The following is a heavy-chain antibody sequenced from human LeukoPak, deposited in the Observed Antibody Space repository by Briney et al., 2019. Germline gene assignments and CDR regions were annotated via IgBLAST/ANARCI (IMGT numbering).Heavy chain of an antibody. V-gene: IGHV3-21*04. CDR2: ISSSSNI. CDR3: AKGVRRYFDFQH. D-gene: IGHD2/OR15-2a*01. Sequence: GGSLRLSCAASGFTFNTYTINWVRQAPGKGLEWVSSISSSSNIYYSDSVKGRFTISRDNAKNSLYLQMNSLRAEDTAVYYCAKGVRRYFDFQHWGQGTLVTVSS. CDR1: GFTFNTYT. J-gene: IGHJ1*01.